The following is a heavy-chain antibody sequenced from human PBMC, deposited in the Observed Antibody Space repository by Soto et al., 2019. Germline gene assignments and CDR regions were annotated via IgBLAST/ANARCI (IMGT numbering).Heavy chain of an antibody. J-gene: IGHJ5*02. Sequence: EVQLWESGGGFVQPGGSLRLSCAATGFSFAGYALTWVRQAPGKGLEWLSAISGGGGSTYYSDSVRGRFYISSDVSGNMIYLQLNRLTAGDTATYYCAKTQTFNGYYGGFDAWGQGTRVTVSS. CDR1: GFSFAGYA. CDR2: ISGGGGST. D-gene: IGHD3-3*01. V-gene: IGHV3-23*01. CDR3: AKTQTFNGYYGGFDA.